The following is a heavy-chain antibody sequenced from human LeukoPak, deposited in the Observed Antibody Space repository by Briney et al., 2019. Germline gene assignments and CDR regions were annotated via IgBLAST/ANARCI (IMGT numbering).Heavy chain of an antibody. J-gene: IGHJ5*02. D-gene: IGHD3-10*01. CDR1: GYSFTSYW. CDR3: ASEYYYGSGSSYNWFDP. V-gene: IGHV5-51*01. CDR2: IYPGDSDT. Sequence: GESLKISCKGSGYSFTSYWIGWVRQMPGKGLEWMGIIYPGDSDTRYSPSFQGQVTISADKSISTAYLQWSSLKASDTAMYYCASEYYYGSGSSYNWFDPWGQGTLVTVSS.